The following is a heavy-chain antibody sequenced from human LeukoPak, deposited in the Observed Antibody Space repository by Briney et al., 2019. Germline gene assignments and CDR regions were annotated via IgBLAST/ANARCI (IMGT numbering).Heavy chain of an antibody. CDR3: AREVGGGASGQ. Sequence: GGSLTLSCTASGFTVSSNYMSWVRQVPGKGLEWVLVIYSDGTISYADSVNGRFTISRDNSENTMYLQMNSLRVEDTAVYYCAREVGGGASGQWGQGTLVTVSS. CDR2: IYSDGTI. CDR1: GFTVSSNY. V-gene: IGHV3-66*01. J-gene: IGHJ4*02. D-gene: IGHD3-16*01.